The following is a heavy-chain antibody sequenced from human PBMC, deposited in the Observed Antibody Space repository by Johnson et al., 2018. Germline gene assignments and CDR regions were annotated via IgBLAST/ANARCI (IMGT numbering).Heavy chain of an antibody. CDR1: GFTFSSYA. V-gene: IGHV3-23*01. J-gene: IGHJ1*01. CDR2: ISGTGGST. CDR3: AKGHLSVIHTAEYFQY. Sequence: LSCAASGFTFSSYAISWVRQAPGKGLEWVSGISGTGGSTYYADSVKGRFTISRDNSKNTLYLQMNGLRAEDTALYYCAKGHLSVIHTAEYFQYWGQGTLVTVSS. D-gene: IGHD5-18*01.